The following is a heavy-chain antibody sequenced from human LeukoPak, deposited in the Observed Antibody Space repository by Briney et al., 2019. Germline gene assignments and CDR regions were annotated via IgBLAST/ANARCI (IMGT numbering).Heavy chain of an antibody. CDR1: GYTFTGYY. J-gene: IGHJ3*02. Sequence: ASVKVSCKASGYTFTGYYMHWVRQAPGQGLEWMGRINPNSGGTNYAQKFQGRVTMTRDTSISTAYMVLSRLRSDDTAVYYCARSGSYYTAFDIWGQGTMVTVSS. CDR2: INPNSGGT. D-gene: IGHD1-26*01. CDR3: ARSGSYYTAFDI. V-gene: IGHV1-2*06.